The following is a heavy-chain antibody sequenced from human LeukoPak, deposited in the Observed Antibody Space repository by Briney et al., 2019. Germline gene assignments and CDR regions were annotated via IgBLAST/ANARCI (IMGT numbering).Heavy chain of an antibody. V-gene: IGHV3-23*01. CDR2: ISGSGDST. CDR3: AAGYSSGWYRYYFDY. D-gene: IGHD6-19*01. CDR1: GFTFSSYG. J-gene: IGHJ4*02. Sequence: GGSLRLSCAASGFTFSSYGMSWVRQAPGKGLEWVSAISGSGDSTYNADSVKGRFTISRDNSKNTLYLQMNSLRVEDTAVYYCAAGYSSGWYRYYFDYWGQGTLVTVSS.